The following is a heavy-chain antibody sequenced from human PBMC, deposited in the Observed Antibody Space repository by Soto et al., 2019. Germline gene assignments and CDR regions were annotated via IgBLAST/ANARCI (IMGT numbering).Heavy chain of an antibody. CDR2: IRSKAYGGTT. CDR1: GFTFGGYA. Sequence: GSLRLSCTASGFTFGGYAMSWFRQAPGKGLEWVGFIRSKAYGGTTEYAASVKGRFTISRDDSKSIAYLQMNSLKTEDTAVYYCTRVFDDSSGYYYSYYYGMDVWGQGTTVTVSS. CDR3: TRVFDDSSGYYYSYYYGMDV. J-gene: IGHJ6*02. V-gene: IGHV3-49*03. D-gene: IGHD3-22*01.